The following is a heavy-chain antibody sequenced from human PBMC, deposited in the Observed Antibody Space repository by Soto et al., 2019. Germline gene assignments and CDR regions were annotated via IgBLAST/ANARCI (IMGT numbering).Heavy chain of an antibody. CDR1: GYTFTTYD. V-gene: IGHV1-8*01. CDR3: ARGQRGGYYYYYYYMDV. Sequence: VSCKASGYTFTTYDINWLRQATGQGLEWMGWMNPNSGNTGYAQKFQGRVTMTSNTSISTAYMELSSLRSEDTAVYYCARGQRGGYYYYYYYMDVWGKGTTVTVSS. D-gene: IGHD5-12*01. CDR2: MNPNSGNT. J-gene: IGHJ6*03.